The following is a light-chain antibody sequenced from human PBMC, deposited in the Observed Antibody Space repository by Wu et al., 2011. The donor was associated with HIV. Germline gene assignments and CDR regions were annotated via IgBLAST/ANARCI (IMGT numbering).Light chain of an antibody. CDR1: QSVSSN. CDR2: DAS. CDR3: QQRSNWPLYS. Sequence: EIVLTQSPATLSLSPGERATLSCRASQSVSSNLAWYQQKPGQAPRLLIYDASNRATGIPARFSGRGSGTDSTLSISSLEPEDFAVYYCQQRSNWPLYSFGQGQAGD. J-gene: IGKJ2*03. V-gene: IGKV3-11*01.